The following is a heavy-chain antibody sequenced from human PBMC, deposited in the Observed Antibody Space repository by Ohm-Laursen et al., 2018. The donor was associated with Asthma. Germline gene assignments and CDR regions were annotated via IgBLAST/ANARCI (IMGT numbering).Heavy chain of an antibody. J-gene: IGHJ4*02. Sequence: SLRLSCAASGFTFSSYAMHWVRQAPGKGLEWVAVISYDGSNKYYADSVKGRFTISRDNSKNTLYLQMNSLRAEDTAVYYCARDVIAVAGTSHYFDYWGQGTLVTVSS. D-gene: IGHD6-19*01. V-gene: IGHV3-30*04. CDR1: GFTFSSYA. CDR3: ARDVIAVAGTSHYFDY. CDR2: ISYDGSNK.